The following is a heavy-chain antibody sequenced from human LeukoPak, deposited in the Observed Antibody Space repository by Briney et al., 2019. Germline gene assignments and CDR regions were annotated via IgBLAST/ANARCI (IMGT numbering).Heavy chain of an antibody. CDR2: ISYDGSNK. CDR3: AGSLFFEGAFDI. J-gene: IGHJ3*02. CDR1: GFTFSSYG. D-gene: IGHD3-10*02. Sequence: GGSLRLSCAASGFTFSSYGMHWVRQAPGKGLEWVAVISYDGSNKYYADSVKGRFTISRDNSKNTLYLQMNSLRAEDTAVYYCAGSLFFEGAFDIWGQGTMVTVSS. V-gene: IGHV3-30*03.